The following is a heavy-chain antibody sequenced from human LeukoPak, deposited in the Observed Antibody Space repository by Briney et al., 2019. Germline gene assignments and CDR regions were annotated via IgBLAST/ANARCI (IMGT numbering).Heavy chain of an antibody. J-gene: IGHJ4*02. Sequence: GGSLGLSCAASGFTFSSYSMNWVRQAPGKGLEWVSYISSSSSSIYYADSVKGRFTISRDNAKNSLYLQMNSLRAEDTAVYYCASYGDYFDYWGQGTLVTVSS. D-gene: IGHD4-17*01. CDR3: ASYGDYFDY. V-gene: IGHV3-48*01. CDR2: ISSSSSSI. CDR1: GFTFSSYS.